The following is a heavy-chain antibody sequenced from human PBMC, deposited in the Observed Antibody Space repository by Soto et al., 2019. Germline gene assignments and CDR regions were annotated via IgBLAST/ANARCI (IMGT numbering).Heavy chain of an antibody. D-gene: IGHD2-2*01. CDR3: ARDDEGVPGFYYYYGMDV. Sequence: EVQLVESGGGLVQPGGSLRLSCAAFGFTFSSYSMNWVRQAPGKGLEWVSYISSSSSTIYYADSVKGRFTISRDNAKNSLYLQMNSLRDEDTAVYYCARDDEGVPGFYYYYGMDVWGQGTTVTVSS. J-gene: IGHJ6*02. CDR1: GFTFSSYS. V-gene: IGHV3-48*02. CDR2: ISSSSSTI.